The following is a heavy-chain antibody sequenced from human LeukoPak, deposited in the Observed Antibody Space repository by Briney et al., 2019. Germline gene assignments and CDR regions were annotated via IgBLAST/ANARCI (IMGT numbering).Heavy chain of an antibody. V-gene: IGHV4-59*01. CDR2: MSYSGST. D-gene: IGHD6-19*01. Sequence: SEALSLTCTVSGGSISSYYWSWIRQPPGKGLEWIGYMSYSGSTNYNPSLKSRVTISVDTSQKQFSLKLSSVTAADTAVYYCAMYSSGWYYFDYWGQGTLVTVSS. J-gene: IGHJ4*02. CDR1: GGSISSYY. CDR3: AMYSSGWYYFDY.